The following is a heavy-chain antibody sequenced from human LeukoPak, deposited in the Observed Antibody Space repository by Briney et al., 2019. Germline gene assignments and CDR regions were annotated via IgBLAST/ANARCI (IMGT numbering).Heavy chain of an antibody. CDR1: GGTFSSYA. Sequence: GSSVKVSCKASGGTFSSYAISWVRQAPGQGLEWMGGIIPIFGTANYAQKFQGRATITTDESTSTAYMELSSLRSEDTAVYYCARESLYYYDSSGSFDYWGQGTLVTVSS. CDR3: ARESLYYYDSSGSFDY. CDR2: IIPIFGTA. D-gene: IGHD3-22*01. J-gene: IGHJ4*02. V-gene: IGHV1-69*05.